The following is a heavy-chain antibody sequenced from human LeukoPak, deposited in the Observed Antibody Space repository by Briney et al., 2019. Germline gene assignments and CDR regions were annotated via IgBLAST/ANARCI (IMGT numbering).Heavy chain of an antibody. J-gene: IGHJ6*02. Sequence: GRSLRLSCAASGLTFSSYAMHWVRQAPGRGLEWVAVVSYDESNKYYADSVKGRFTISRDNSKNTLYLQMNSLRPEDTAVYYCAKGLLLWFGAYGLDVWGQGTTVTVSS. CDR2: VSYDESNK. CDR3: AKGLLLWFGAYGLDV. V-gene: IGHV3-30*18. CDR1: GLTFSSYA. D-gene: IGHD3-10*01.